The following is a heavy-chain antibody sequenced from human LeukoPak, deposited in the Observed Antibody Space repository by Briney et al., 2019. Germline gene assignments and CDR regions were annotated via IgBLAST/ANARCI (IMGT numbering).Heavy chain of an antibody. D-gene: IGHD3-22*01. CDR3: GRVLNYYDTSGYHFSY. Sequence: GGSLRLSCAASGFTFSYCTMHWLRQAPGKGLEWVAVISYDGSNEYYADSVKARFTISRDNSKNTLYLQMNSLRVEDTAVYYCGRVLNYYDTSGYHFSYWGQGTLVTVSS. J-gene: IGHJ4*02. CDR2: ISYDGSNE. CDR1: GFTFSYCT. V-gene: IGHV3-30-3*01.